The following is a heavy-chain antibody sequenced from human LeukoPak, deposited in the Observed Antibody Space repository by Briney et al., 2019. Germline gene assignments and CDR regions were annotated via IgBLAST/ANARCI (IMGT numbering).Heavy chain of an antibody. D-gene: IGHD2-15*01. Sequence: PGGSLRLSCAASGFTFGSYAMSWVRQAPGKGLEWVSAISGSGGSTYYADSVKGRFTISRDNSKNTLYLQMNSLRAEDTAVYYCARAWYFAFDIWGQGTMVTVSS. V-gene: IGHV3-23*01. CDR2: ISGSGGST. CDR1: GFTFGSYA. J-gene: IGHJ3*02. CDR3: ARAWYFAFDI.